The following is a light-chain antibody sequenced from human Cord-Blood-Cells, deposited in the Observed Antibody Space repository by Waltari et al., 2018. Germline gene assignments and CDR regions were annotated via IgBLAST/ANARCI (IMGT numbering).Light chain of an antibody. CDR3: SSYTSSSTWV. V-gene: IGLV2-14*01. Sequence: QSALTQPSSVSGSPGQSLTISCTGTSSDVGGYNYVSWYQQHPGKAPKLMIYDVSKRPSGVSNRFSGSKSGNTASLTISGLQAEDEADYYCSSYTSSSTWVFGGRTKLTVL. CDR2: DVS. J-gene: IGLJ3*02. CDR1: SSDVGGYNY.